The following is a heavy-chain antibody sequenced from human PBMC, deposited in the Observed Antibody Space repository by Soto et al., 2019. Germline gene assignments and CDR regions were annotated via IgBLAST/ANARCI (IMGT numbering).Heavy chain of an antibody. CDR1: GFTISSYY. V-gene: IGHV4-4*07. D-gene: IGHD3-10*01. CDR3: TMTVTMVRGPLDYFDY. J-gene: IGHJ4*02. CDR2: IYTSGST. Sequence: SETLSLSCAVSGFTISSYYWSRIRQSAGKGLEWIGRIYTSGSTNYNPSFKSRVTMSVDTSKNQFSLKMSSVTAADTAVYYCTMTVTMVRGPLDYFDYSGLGTLVTVSS.